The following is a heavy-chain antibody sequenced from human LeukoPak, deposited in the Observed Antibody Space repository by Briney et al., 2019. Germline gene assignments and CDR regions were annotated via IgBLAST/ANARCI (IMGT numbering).Heavy chain of an antibody. V-gene: IGHV3-64*01. D-gene: IGHD1-20*01. CDR2: ISSNGGST. CDR3: ARDFGLTGKVDY. CDR1: GFTFSRYA. Sequence: GGSLRLSCAAPGFTFSRYAMHWVRQAPGKGLESVSAISSNGGSTYYANSVKGRFTISRDNSKNTLYLQMGSLRAEDLAVYYCARDFGLTGKVDYWGQGTLVTVSS. J-gene: IGHJ4*02.